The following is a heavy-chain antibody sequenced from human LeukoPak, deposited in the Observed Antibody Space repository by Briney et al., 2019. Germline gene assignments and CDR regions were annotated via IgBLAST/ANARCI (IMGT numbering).Heavy chain of an antibody. D-gene: IGHD5-24*01. J-gene: IGHJ3*02. Sequence: GGSLRLSCAASGFTFSSYAMHWVRQAPGKGLEYVSATSSSGGSTYYANSVKGRFTISRDNSKNTLYLQMGSLRAEDTAVYYCARDRGDGYKPDAFDIWGQGTMVTVSS. V-gene: IGHV3-64*01. CDR1: GFTFSSYA. CDR3: ARDRGDGYKPDAFDI. CDR2: TSSSGGST.